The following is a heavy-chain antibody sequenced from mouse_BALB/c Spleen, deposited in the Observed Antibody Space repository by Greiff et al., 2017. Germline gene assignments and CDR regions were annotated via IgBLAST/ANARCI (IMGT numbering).Heavy chain of an antibody. J-gene: IGHJ2*01. CDR2: IWTGGGT. Sequence: VQGVESGPGLVAPSQSLSITCTVSGFSLTSYDISWIRQPPGKGLEWLGVIWTGGGTNYNSAFMSRLSISKDNSKSQVFLKMNSLQTDDTAIYYCVRDDGYNGGQGTTLTVSS. D-gene: IGHD2-3*01. CDR3: VRDDGYN. CDR1: GFSLTSYD. V-gene: IGHV2-9-2*01.